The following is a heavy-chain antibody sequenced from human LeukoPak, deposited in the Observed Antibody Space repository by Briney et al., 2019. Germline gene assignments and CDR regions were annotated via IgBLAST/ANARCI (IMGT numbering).Heavy chain of an antibody. Sequence: PGGSLRLSCAAAGFNFNTYWMSWVRQAPGRGLEWVANIKQDGSEKFYVDSLKGRFTISRDNAKNSLYLQMNSLRVEDTAVYYCARDATTELGTVYMDVWGKGTTVTISS. CDR2: IKQDGSEK. J-gene: IGHJ6*03. CDR3: ARDATTELGTVYMDV. V-gene: IGHV3-7*01. CDR1: GFNFNTYW. D-gene: IGHD4-17*01.